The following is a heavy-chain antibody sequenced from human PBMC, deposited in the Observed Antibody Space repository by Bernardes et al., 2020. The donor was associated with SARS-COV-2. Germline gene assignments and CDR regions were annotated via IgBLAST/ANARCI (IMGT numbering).Heavy chain of an antibody. CDR2: FDPEDGET. CDR3: ATASAITGTTEYYYYYYGMDV. D-gene: IGHD1-7*01. CDR1: GYTLPELS. Sequence: ASVQVSCKVSGYTLPELSMHWVRQAPGKGLEWMGGFDPEDGETIYAQKFQGRVTMTEDTSTDTAYMELSSLRSEDTAVYYCATASAITGTTEYYYYYYGMDVWGQGTTVTVSS. J-gene: IGHJ6*02. V-gene: IGHV1-24*01.